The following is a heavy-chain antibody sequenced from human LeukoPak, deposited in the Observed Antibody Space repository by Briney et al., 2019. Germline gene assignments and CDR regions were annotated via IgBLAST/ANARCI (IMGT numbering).Heavy chain of an antibody. CDR3: ASYGDYEDDAFDI. CDR1: GGSFSGYY. D-gene: IGHD4-17*01. Sequence: SETLSLTCAVYGGSFSGYYWSWIRQPPGKGLEWIGEINHSGSTNYNPSLKSRVTISVDTSKNQFSLKLSSVTAADTAVYYCASYGDYEDDAFDIWGQGTMVTVSS. J-gene: IGHJ3*02. V-gene: IGHV4-34*01. CDR2: INHSGST.